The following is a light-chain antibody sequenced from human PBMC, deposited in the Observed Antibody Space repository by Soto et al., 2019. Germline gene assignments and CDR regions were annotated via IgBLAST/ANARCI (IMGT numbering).Light chain of an antibody. J-gene: IGKJ5*01. CDR3: QQRSNSPPWIT. V-gene: IGKV1-5*03. CDR2: KAS. CDR1: QSISSW. Sequence: DIQMTQSPSSLSASVGDRVTITCRASQSISSWLAWYQQKPGKAPKLLIYKASSLESGVPSRFSGSGSGTDFTLTISSLEPEDSAVYYCQQRSNSPPWITFGQGTRLEIK.